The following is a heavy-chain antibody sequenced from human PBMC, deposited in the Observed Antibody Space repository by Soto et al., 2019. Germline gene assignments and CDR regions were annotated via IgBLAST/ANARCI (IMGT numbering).Heavy chain of an antibody. Sequence: QVQLQESRPGLVKPSETLSLTCTVSGGSITSSYWSWIRQPPGKGLEWIGYIYYSGSTNYNPSLKSRVTISVDTSKNQFSLNLSSVTAADTAVYFCARGLRYFDWWGQGTLVTVSS. V-gene: IGHV4-59*01. D-gene: IGHD3-9*01. J-gene: IGHJ4*02. CDR1: GGSITSSY. CDR3: ARGLRYFDW. CDR2: IYYSGST.